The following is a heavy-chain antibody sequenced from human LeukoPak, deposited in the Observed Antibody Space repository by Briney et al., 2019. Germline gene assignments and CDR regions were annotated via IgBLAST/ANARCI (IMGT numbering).Heavy chain of an antibody. V-gene: IGHV1-24*01. J-gene: IGHJ4*02. CDR1: GYTLTELS. D-gene: IGHD3-22*01. Sequence: GASVKVSCKVSGYTLTELSMHWVRQAPGKGLEWMGGFDPEDGETIYAQKFQGRVTMTEDTSTDTAYMELSSLRSEDTAVYYCATDQGYYDSSGYSNWGQGTLVTASS. CDR3: ATDQGYYDSSGYSN. CDR2: FDPEDGET.